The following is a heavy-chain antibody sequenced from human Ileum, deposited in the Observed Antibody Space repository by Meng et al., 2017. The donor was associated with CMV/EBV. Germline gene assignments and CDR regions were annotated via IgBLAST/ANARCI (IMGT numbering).Heavy chain of an antibody. D-gene: IGHD1-14*01. Sequence: GESLKISCPASGFTFSSYWMSWVRQAPGKGLEWVANIKQDGSEKNYVDSVKGRFTISRDNAKNSLYLQMNSLRAEDTAVYYCARDRGVPGRTDYWGQGTLVTVSS. CDR2: IKQDGSEK. CDR1: GFTFSSYW. V-gene: IGHV3-7*01. CDR3: ARDRGVPGRTDY. J-gene: IGHJ4*02.